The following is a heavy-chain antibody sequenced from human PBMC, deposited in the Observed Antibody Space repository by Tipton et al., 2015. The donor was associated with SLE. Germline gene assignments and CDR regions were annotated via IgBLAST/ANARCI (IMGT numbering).Heavy chain of an antibody. CDR3: AKDNGYNLLDS. J-gene: IGHJ4*02. V-gene: IGHV3-30*02. Sequence: GSLRLSCAASGFTSSSFGMHWVRQAPVKGLEWVGFIRFDGSDKYYADSVKGRFTISRDNSKNTLFLQMNSLRTEDRGLYYCAKDNGYNLLDSWGQGTPVTVSS. D-gene: IGHD5-24*01. CDR1: GFTSSSFG. CDR2: IRFDGSDK.